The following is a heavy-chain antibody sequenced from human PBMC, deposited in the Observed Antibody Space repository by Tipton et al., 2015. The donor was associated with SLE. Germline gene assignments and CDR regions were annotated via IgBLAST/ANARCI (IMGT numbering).Heavy chain of an antibody. CDR2: ILYDGSIK. D-gene: IGHD3-10*01. CDR3: VQGSGNYYLFDN. CDR1: GFTFSDNA. V-gene: IGHV3-30*03. Sequence: SLRLSCVGSGFTFSDNAMHWGRQAPGKGLEWVAFILYDGSIKKYADSVKGRFIISRDNSKNTLYLEMNSLRTEDTAVYYCVQGSGNYYLFDNWGQGTLVTVSS. J-gene: IGHJ4*02.